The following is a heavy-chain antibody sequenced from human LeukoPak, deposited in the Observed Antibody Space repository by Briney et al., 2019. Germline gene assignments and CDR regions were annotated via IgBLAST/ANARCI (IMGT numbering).Heavy chain of an antibody. CDR3: ARDYQVLAVAGDY. CDR2: ISAYNGNT. Sequence: GASVKVSCKASGYTFTSYSISWVRQAPGQGLEWMGRISAYNGNTNYTQKLQGRVTMTTDTSTNTAYMELRSLRSDDTAVYYCARDYQVLAVAGDYWGQGTLVTVSS. D-gene: IGHD6-19*01. CDR1: GYTFTSYS. J-gene: IGHJ4*02. V-gene: IGHV1-18*01.